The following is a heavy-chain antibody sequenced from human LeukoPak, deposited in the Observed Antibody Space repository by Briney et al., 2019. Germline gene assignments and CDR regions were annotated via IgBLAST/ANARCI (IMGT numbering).Heavy chain of an antibody. Sequence: PSETLSLTCNVSAGSISSYYWSWVRQPPGKGLEWIGYIYNSGTTSFSPTLRSRVTTSVDTSKKQLFLKLRSVTAADTAVYYCARDGGTRLGFDPWGQGTLVTVSS. CDR3: ARDGGTRLGFDP. V-gene: IGHV4-4*08. J-gene: IGHJ5*02. D-gene: IGHD3-16*01. CDR2: IYNSGTT. CDR1: AGSISSYY.